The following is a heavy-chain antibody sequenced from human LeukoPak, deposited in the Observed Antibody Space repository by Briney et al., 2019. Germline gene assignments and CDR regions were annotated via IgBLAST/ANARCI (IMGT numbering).Heavy chain of an antibody. V-gene: IGHV1-69*05. CDR1: GGTFSSYA. J-gene: IGHJ4*02. CDR3: ARDISLGYSSGWYWGSFDY. CDR2: IIPIFGTA. D-gene: IGHD6-19*01. Sequence: GSSVKVSCKASGGTFSSYAISWVRQAPGRGLEWMGRIIPIFGTANYAQKFQGRVTITTDESTSTAYMELSSLRSEDTAVYYCARDISLGYSSGWYWGSFDYWGQGTLVTVSS.